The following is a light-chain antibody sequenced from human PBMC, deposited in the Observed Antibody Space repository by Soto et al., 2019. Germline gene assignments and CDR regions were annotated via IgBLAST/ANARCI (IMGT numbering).Light chain of an antibody. J-gene: IGKJ1*01. V-gene: IGKV3-20*01. CDR3: QQYGNSITWT. CDR2: AAS. Sequence: EVVLTQSPGTVSLSPGERATLSCRASQSVTNNYLAWYQQKAGQAPRLLIYAASSRATGIPDRFSGSGSGTDFKLSISRLEPEDLEVYYCQQYGNSITWTFGQGTEVELK. CDR1: QSVTNNY.